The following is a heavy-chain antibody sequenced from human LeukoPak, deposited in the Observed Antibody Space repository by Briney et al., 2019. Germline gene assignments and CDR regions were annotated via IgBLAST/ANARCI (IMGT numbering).Heavy chain of an antibody. CDR3: AREDTAMGLDY. CDR1: GGTFSSYA. CDR2: IIPILGIA. D-gene: IGHD5-18*01. J-gene: IGHJ4*02. Sequence: SVKVSCKASGGTFSSYAISWVRQAPGQGLEWMGRIIPILGIATYAQKFQGRVTITADKSTSTAYMELSSLRSEDTAVYYCAREDTAMGLDYWGQGTLVTVSS. V-gene: IGHV1-69*04.